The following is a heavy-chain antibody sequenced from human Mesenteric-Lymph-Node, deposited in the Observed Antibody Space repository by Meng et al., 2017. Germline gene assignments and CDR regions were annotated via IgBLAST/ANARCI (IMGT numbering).Heavy chain of an antibody. Sequence: GESLKISCKGSVYRFSSYWIGWVRQKPGKGLEWIGIIYPGDSDTRYSPSFQGQVTISADKSISTAYLQWSSLKASDTAMYYCARLIVVVPPAMGPFDYWGQGTLVTVSS. J-gene: IGHJ4*02. V-gene: IGHV5-51*01. CDR1: VYRFSSYW. D-gene: IGHD2-2*01. CDR3: ARLIVVVPPAMGPFDY. CDR2: IYPGDSDT.